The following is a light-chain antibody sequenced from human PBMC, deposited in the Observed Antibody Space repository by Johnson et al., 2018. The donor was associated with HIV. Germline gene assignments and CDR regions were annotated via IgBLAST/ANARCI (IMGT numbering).Light chain of an antibody. V-gene: IGLV1-51*02. CDR2: ENN. Sequence: QSVLTQPPSVSAAPGQKVTISCSGSSSNIGNNYVSWYQQLPGTAPKLLIYENNKRPSGIPDRFSGSKSGTSATLGITGLQTGDEADYYCGTWDNSLSALYVFGTGTKVTVL. CDR1: SSNIGNNY. CDR3: GTWDNSLSALYV. J-gene: IGLJ1*01.